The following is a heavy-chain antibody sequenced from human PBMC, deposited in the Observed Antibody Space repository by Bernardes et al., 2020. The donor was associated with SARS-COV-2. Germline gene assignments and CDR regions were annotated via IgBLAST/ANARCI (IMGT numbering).Heavy chain of an antibody. CDR3: VKRRAIFELWAGNFDF. D-gene: IGHD3-10*02. J-gene: IGHJ4*02. CDR2: ISYEGSRK. CDR1: GFSFNNYG. V-gene: IGHV3-30*18. Sequence: GGSLRLSCTASGFSFNNYGMHWVRQAPGKGLEWVAFISYEGSRKYYLDSLMGRFTISKDNSKNTLYLQMNSLRDDDTAVYYCVKRRAIFELWAGNFDFWGQGTLGTGSS.